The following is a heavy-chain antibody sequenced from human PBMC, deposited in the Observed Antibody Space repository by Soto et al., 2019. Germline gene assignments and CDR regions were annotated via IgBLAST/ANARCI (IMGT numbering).Heavy chain of an antibody. CDR1: GFTFSSYA. Sequence: GGSLRLSCAASGFTFSSYAMSWVRQAPGKGLEWVSAISGSGGSTYYADSVKGRFTISRDNSKNTLYLQMNSLRAEDTAVYYWAKTGLGYCTNGVCYADAFDIWGQGTMVTVSS. J-gene: IGHJ3*02. D-gene: IGHD2-8*01. CDR3: AKTGLGYCTNGVCYADAFDI. V-gene: IGHV3-23*01. CDR2: ISGSGGST.